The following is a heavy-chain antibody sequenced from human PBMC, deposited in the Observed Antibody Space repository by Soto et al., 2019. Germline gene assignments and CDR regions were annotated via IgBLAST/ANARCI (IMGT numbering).Heavy chain of an antibody. CDR2: IYHSGST. V-gene: IGHV4-4*02. CDR3: ARAHRGRGVITLFDY. D-gene: IGHD3-10*01. CDR1: GGSISSSNW. J-gene: IGHJ4*02. Sequence: SETLSLPCAVSGGSISSSNWWSWVRQPPGKGLEWIGEIYHSGSTNYNPSLKSRVTISVDKSKNQFSLKLSSVTAADTAVYYCARAHRGRGVITLFDYWGQGTLVTVSS.